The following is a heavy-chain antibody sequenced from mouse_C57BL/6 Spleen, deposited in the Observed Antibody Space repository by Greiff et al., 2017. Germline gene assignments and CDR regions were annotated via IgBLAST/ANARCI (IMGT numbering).Heavy chain of an antibody. Sequence: QVQLQQPGTELVKPGASVKLSCKASGYTFTSYWMHWVKQRPGQGLEWIGKINPSNGGTNYNEKFKSKATLTVYKYSSTAYMQLSSLTSMDSAVYYCARSDFGIYYYGSGLYYDAMDYWGQGTSVTVSS. J-gene: IGHJ4*01. CDR1: GYTFTSYW. D-gene: IGHD1-1*01. V-gene: IGHV1-53*01. CDR2: INPSNGGT. CDR3: ARSDFGIYYYGSGLYYDAMDY.